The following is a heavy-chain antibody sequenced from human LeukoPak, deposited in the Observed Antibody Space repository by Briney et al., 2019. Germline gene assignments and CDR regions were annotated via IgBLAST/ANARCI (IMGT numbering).Heavy chain of an antibody. Sequence: GASVKVSCKASGGTFSSYAISWVRQAPGQGLEWMGGIIPIFGTANYAQKFQGRVTITADESTSTAYMELSNLRSDDTAVYYCARDEVVAAPNYFGMVVWGQGTTVSVSS. CDR2: IIPIFGTA. V-gene: IGHV1-69*13. CDR1: GGTFSSYA. J-gene: IGHJ6*02. D-gene: IGHD2-15*01. CDR3: ARDEVVAAPNYFGMVV.